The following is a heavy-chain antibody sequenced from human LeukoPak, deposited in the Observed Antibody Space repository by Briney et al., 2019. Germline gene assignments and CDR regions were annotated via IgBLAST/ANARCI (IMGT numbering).Heavy chain of an antibody. V-gene: IGHV4-34*01. CDR1: GGSFSGYY. Sequence: SETLSLTCAVYGGSFSGYYWSWIRQPPGKGPEWIGETGEINHSRSTNYNPSLKSRVTISRDTSKNQFSLKLSSVTAADTAVYYCAREEYCSSTSCYDNWFDPWGQGTLVTVSS. CDR3: AREEYCSSTSCYDNWFDP. CDR2: INHSRST. D-gene: IGHD2-2*01. J-gene: IGHJ5*02.